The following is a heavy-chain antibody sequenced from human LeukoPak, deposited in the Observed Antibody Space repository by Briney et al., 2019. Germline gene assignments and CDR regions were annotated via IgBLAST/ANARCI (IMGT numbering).Heavy chain of an antibody. Sequence: GRSLRLSCVGSGFSFSNFGMHWVRQAPGMGLEWVAVISYDGKLAYYADSVKGRFTISRDNSQKTLSLQMNSLRAEDTALYYCAKEKDYYVSRSCDFWGQGTQVIV. CDR1: GFSFSNFG. CDR3: AKEKDYYVSRSCDF. CDR2: ISYDGKLA. V-gene: IGHV3-30*18. J-gene: IGHJ4*02. D-gene: IGHD3-10*01.